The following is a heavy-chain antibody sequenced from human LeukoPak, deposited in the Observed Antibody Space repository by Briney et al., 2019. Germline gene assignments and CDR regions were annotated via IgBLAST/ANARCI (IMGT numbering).Heavy chain of an antibody. CDR3: ARAQKDIVVVVAADPYDAFDI. CDR2: IYYSGTT. CDR1: GASISSYY. Sequence: SETLSLTCTVSGASISSYYWSWIRQPPGKGLEWIGYIYYSGTTNYNPSLKSRVTISVDTSKNQFSLKLSSVTAADTAVYYCARAQKDIVVVVAADPYDAFDIWGQGTMVTVSS. V-gene: IGHV4-59*01. D-gene: IGHD2-15*01. J-gene: IGHJ3*02.